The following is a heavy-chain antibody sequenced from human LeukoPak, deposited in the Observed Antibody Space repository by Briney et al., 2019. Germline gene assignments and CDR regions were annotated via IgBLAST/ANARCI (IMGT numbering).Heavy chain of an antibody. Sequence: GGSLRLSCVVSGFTFSSYSMIWVCQAPGKGLQWVANMKKDGSETNYVDSVKGRFTISRDNAKNSLYLQMNSLRAEDTAVYYCGRHRSGSGTYFIDSWGQGTLVSVSS. CDR3: GRHRSGSGTYFIDS. J-gene: IGHJ4*02. D-gene: IGHD3-10*01. CDR1: GFTFSSYS. CDR2: MKKDGSET. V-gene: IGHV3-7*01.